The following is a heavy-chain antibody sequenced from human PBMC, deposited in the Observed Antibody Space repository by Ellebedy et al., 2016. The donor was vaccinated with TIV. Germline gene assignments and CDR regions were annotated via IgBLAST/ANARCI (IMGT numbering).Heavy chain of an antibody. CDR2: IYASGST. CDR1: TGSISSYY. V-gene: IGHV4-4*07. D-gene: IGHD3-10*01. J-gene: IGHJ4*02. Sequence: SETLSLTCTVSTGSISSYYWSWIRQPAGKGLEWIGRIYASGSTNYNPSLKSRVTMSIDTSKNQFSLKLTSVTAADTAVYYCARDREDTVVRGAPFYFDYWGQGTQVTVSS. CDR3: ARDREDTVVRGAPFYFDY.